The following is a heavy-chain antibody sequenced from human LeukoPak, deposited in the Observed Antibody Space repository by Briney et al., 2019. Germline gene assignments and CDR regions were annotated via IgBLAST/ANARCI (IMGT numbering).Heavy chain of an antibody. Sequence: ERSLRLSCAASGFIFSNYGMHWVRQAPGKGLEWVAVIGYDGSKKYYADFVKGRFTISRDNSKNTLYLQMNSLRAEDTAVYYFARETTVVTQGGDYYYYGLDVWGQGTTGTVSS. CDR3: ARETTVVTQGGDYYYYGLDV. D-gene: IGHD4-23*01. CDR2: IGYDGSKK. J-gene: IGHJ6*02. CDR1: GFIFSNYG. V-gene: IGHV3-33*01.